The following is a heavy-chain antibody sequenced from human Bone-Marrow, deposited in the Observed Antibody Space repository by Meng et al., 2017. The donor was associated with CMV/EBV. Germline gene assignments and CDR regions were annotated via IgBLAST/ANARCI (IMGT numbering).Heavy chain of an antibody. Sequence: SETLSLTCTVSGYSISSGYYWGWIRQPPGKGLEWIGSIYHSGSTYYNPSLKSRVTISVDTSKNQFPLKLSSVTAADTAVYYCARGTAENWFDPWGQGTLVTVSS. J-gene: IGHJ5*02. CDR2: IYHSGST. V-gene: IGHV4-38-2*02. CDR1: GYSISSGYY. CDR3: ARGTAENWFDP.